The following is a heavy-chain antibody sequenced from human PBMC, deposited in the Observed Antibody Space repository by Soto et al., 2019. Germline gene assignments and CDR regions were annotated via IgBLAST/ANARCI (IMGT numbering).Heavy chain of an antibody. D-gene: IGHD2-15*01. J-gene: IGHJ3*02. CDR2: ISSSGSTI. CDR1: GFTFSDYY. CDR3: ARDLRDIVVVVAATGFDAFDI. V-gene: IGHV3-11*01. Sequence: GGSLRLSCAASGFTFSDYYMSWIRQAPGKGLEWVSYISSSGSTIYYAYSVKGRFTISRDNAKNSLYLQMNSLRAEDTAVYYCARDLRDIVVVVAATGFDAFDIWGQGTMVTVSS.